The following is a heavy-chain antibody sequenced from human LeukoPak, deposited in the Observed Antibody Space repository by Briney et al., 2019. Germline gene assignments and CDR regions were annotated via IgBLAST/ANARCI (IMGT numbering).Heavy chain of an antibody. CDR2: ISSSSSTI. V-gene: IGHV3-48*04. Sequence: GGSLRLSCAASGSTFSSYSMNWVRQAPGKGLEWVSYISSSSSTIYYADSVKGRFTISRDNAKNSLYLQMNSLRAEDTAVYYCARVAYYYDSSGYSNDYWGQGTLVTVSS. CDR1: GSTFSSYS. J-gene: IGHJ4*02. CDR3: ARVAYYYDSSGYSNDY. D-gene: IGHD3-22*01.